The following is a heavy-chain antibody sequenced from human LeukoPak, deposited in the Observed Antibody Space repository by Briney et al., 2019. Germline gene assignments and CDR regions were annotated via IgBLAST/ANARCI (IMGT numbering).Heavy chain of an antibody. D-gene: IGHD6-13*01. Sequence: GGSLRLSCADSGFTFSRHWMDWVRQAPGKGLEWVASISSSSSYIYYADSVKGRFTISRDNAKNSLYLQMNSLRAEDTSVYYCARVGLSMGSSWDYYYYMDVWGERTTVTVSS. V-gene: IGHV3-21*01. CDR2: ISSSSSYI. CDR3: ARVGLSMGSSWDYYYYMDV. CDR1: GFTFSRHW. J-gene: IGHJ6*03.